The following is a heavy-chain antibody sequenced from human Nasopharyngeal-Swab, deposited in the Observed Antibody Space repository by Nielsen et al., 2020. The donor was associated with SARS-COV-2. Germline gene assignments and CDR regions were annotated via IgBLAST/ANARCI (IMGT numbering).Heavy chain of an antibody. D-gene: IGHD3-10*01. Sequence: GESLKISCAASGFTFSSYGMHWVRQAPGKGLEWVAVISYDGSDKNYADSVKGRFTISRDNSKNTLYLQMNSLRAEDTAVYYCARDRDRWFGEFTGYYYYYGMDVWGQGTTVTVSS. V-gene: IGHV3-30*03. J-gene: IGHJ6*02. CDR3: ARDRDRWFGEFTGYYYYYGMDV. CDR1: GFTFSSYG. CDR2: ISYDGSDK.